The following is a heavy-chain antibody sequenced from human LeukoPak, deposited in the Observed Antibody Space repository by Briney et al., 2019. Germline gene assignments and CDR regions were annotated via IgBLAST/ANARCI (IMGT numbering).Heavy chain of an antibody. J-gene: IGHJ3*02. Sequence: ASVKVSCKDSGYTFTGYYMHWVRQAPGQGLEWMGWINPNSGGTNYARKFQGWVTMTRDTSISTAYMELRRLRSDDTAVYYCARGKPVEYSYLFDAFDIWGQGTMVTVSS. D-gene: IGHD5-18*01. CDR2: INPNSGGT. CDR1: GYTFTGYY. V-gene: IGHV1-2*04. CDR3: ARGKPVEYSYLFDAFDI.